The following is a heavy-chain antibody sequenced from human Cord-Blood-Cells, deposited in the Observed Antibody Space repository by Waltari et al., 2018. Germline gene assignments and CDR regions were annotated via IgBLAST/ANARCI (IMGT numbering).Heavy chain of an antibody. Sequence: QVQLVQSGAEVKKPGVSVTVSCKASGYTFTGYYMHWVRQDPGQGLEWMGWINPNSGGTNYAQKCQGRVTMTRYTSISTAYMELSRLRSDDTAVYYCARHDFWSGYLYWGQGTLVTVSS. V-gene: IGHV1-2*02. CDR2: INPNSGGT. J-gene: IGHJ4*02. CDR1: GYTFTGYY. CDR3: ARHDFWSGYLY. D-gene: IGHD3-3*01.